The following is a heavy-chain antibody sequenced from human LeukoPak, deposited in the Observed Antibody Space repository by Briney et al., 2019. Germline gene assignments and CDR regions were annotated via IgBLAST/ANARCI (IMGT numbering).Heavy chain of an antibody. D-gene: IGHD3-10*02. CDR3: ARGGTLFTYCDS. V-gene: IGHV4-4*07. CDR2: IYYTGNT. J-gene: IGHJ4*02. Sequence: ESSETLSLTCSVSGGSTSGYYWNWIRQPAGQGLEWLGRIYYTGNTAYNPSLESRLTMSLDTAKNQFYLKVTSECTAHTAVYYCARGGTLFTYCDSRGEGTPVTVSS. CDR1: GGSTSGYY.